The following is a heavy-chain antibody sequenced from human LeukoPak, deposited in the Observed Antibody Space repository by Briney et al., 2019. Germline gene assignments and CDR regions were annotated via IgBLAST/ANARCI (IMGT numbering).Heavy chain of an antibody. V-gene: IGHV1-8*01. CDR2: MNPNSGNT. Sequence: ASVKVSCKASGYTFTSYDINWVRQATGQGLEWMGWMNPNSGNTGYAQKFQGRVTITADESTSTAYMELSSLRSEDTAVYYCARCGAAYYYYGMDVWGQGTTVTVSS. J-gene: IGHJ6*02. CDR3: ARCGAAYYYYGMDV. CDR1: GYTFTSYD. D-gene: IGHD1-26*01.